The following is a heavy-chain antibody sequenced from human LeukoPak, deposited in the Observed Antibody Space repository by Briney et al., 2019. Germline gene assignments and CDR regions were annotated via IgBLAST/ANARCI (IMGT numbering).Heavy chain of an antibody. D-gene: IGHD3-3*01. CDR2: LRSDGRGK. J-gene: IGHJ4*02. CDR1: GVPFSIYG. V-gene: IGHV3-30*02. Sequence: GGSLRLSCTVSGVPFSIYGLHWVRQAPGRGLEWVAFLRSDGRGKYYADSVKGRFTISRDSSKNTVYLQLSSLRTEDTAVYYCARDHEWSWDYWGQGTLVIVSS. CDR3: ARDHEWSWDY.